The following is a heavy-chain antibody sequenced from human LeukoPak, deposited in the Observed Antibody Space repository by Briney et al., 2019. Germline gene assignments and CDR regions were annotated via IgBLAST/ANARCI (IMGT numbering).Heavy chain of an antibody. D-gene: IGHD3-10*01. CDR3: ARGLRGTMVRGVLVY. CDR1: GYTFTSYE. V-gene: IGHV1-8*01. J-gene: IGHJ4*02. CDR2: MNPNSGNT. Sequence: GASVKVSCKAPGYTFTSYEINWVRQATGQGLEWMGWMNPNSGNTGYAQKFQGRVTMTRNTSISTAYMELSSLRSEDTAVYYCARGLRGTMVRGVLVYWGQGTLVTVSS.